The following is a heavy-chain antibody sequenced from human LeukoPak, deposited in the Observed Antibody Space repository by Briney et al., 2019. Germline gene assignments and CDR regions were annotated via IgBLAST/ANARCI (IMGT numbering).Heavy chain of an antibody. CDR3: ARDLSLEVHDYCNWFDP. CDR1: GYTFTSFY. D-gene: IGHD4-11*01. J-gene: IGHJ5*02. V-gene: IGHV1-46*01. Sequence: ASVKVSCKASGYTFTSFYIHWVRQAPGQGLEWMGIINPSVGRTIYAQKFQDRVTMTRDTSTSTVYMELSSLKSEDTAVYYCARDLSLEVHDYCNWFDPWGQGTLVTVSS. CDR2: INPSVGRT.